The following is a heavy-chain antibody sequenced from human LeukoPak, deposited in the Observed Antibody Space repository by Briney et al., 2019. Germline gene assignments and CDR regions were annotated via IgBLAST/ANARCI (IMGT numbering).Heavy chain of an antibody. Sequence: GGSLRLSCAASGFTFSSYAMSWVRQAPGKGLEWVSAISGSGGSTYYADSVKGRFTISRDNSKNTLYLQMNSLRAEDTAVYYCAKNPRASMYYYDSSDPFDYWGQGTLVTVSS. D-gene: IGHD3-22*01. CDR1: GFTFSSYA. CDR2: ISGSGGST. J-gene: IGHJ4*02. V-gene: IGHV3-23*01. CDR3: AKNPRASMYYYDSSDPFDY.